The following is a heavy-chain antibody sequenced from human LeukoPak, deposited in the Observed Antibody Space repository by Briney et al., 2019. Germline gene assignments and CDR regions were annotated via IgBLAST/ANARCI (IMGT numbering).Heavy chain of an antibody. D-gene: IGHD1-1*01. CDR1: GYTFTTYD. Sequence: GASVRVSCKASGYTFTTYDIGWVRQAPGHGLEWLGWISTNNGNTNYIQKLRGRVTMTTDTSMSTAHLEVRSLTSDDTAVYYCSRGEKELAFDYWGLGTLITVSS. CDR2: ISTNNGNT. J-gene: IGHJ4*02. V-gene: IGHV1-18*01. CDR3: SRGEKELAFDY.